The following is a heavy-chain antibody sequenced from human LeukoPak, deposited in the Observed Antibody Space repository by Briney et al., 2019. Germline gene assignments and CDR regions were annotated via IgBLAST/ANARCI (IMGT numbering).Heavy chain of an antibody. J-gene: IGHJ2*01. V-gene: IGHV4-31*03. CDR2: IYYGGST. Sequence: PSETLSLTCTVSGGSISSCGYYWSWIRQHPGKGLEWIGYIYYGGSTYYNPSLKSRVTISVDTSKNQFSLKLSSVTAADTAVYYCARRLSANWYFDLWGRGTLVTVSS. CDR1: GGSISSCGYY. CDR3: ARRLSANWYFDL. D-gene: IGHD3-10*01.